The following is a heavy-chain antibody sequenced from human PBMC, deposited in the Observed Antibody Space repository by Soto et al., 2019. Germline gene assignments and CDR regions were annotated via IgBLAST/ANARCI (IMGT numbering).Heavy chain of an antibody. CDR3: TKTPRSFYYYRGV. CDR1: GFTFSTYA. J-gene: IGHJ6*03. D-gene: IGHD3-3*01. V-gene: IGHV3-23*01. CDR2: ISGSGSDR. Sequence: EVQVLESGGGLVEPGGSLRLSCVGSGFTFSTYAMNWVRRAPGKGLEWVSGISGSGSDRYYADSVRGRFIISRDNSNNTLNLQMDSLRAEDTAIYYCTKTPRSFYYYRGVWGKGTTVTVSS.